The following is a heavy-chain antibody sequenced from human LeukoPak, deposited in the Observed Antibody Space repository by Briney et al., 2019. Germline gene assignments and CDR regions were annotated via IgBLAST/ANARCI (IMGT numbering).Heavy chain of an antibody. CDR2: IIPIFGTA. J-gene: IGHJ4*02. V-gene: IGHV1-69*13. Sequence: ASVKVSCKASGYTFTSYFMHWVRQAHGQGLEWMGGIIPIFGTANYAQKFQGRVTITADESTSTAYMELSSLRSEDTAVYYCATRVGGELGKQGYYWGQGTLVTVSS. D-gene: IGHD1-26*01. CDR1: GYTFTSYF. CDR3: ATRVGGELGKQGYY.